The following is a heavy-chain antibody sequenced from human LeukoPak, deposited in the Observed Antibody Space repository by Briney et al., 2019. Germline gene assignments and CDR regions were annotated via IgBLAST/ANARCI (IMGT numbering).Heavy chain of an antibody. V-gene: IGHV3-43*02. J-gene: IGHJ4*02. D-gene: IGHD3-22*01. CDR2: ISGDGGST. Sequence: PGGSLRLSRAASGFTFDDYAMHWVRQAPGKGLEWVSLISGDGGSTYYADSVKGRFTISRDNSKNSLYLQMNSLRTEDTALYYCAKDISTMIVVGNFDYWGQGTLVTVSS. CDR1: GFTFDDYA. CDR3: AKDISTMIVVGNFDY.